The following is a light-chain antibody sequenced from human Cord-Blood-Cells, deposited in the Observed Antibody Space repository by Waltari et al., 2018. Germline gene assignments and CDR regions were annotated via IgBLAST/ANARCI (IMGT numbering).Light chain of an antibody. CDR2: DVS. J-gene: IGLJ3*02. V-gene: IGLV2-14*01. CDR3: SSYTSSSTWV. CDR1: SSDVGGYNY. Sequence: QSALTQPASVSGSPGQSITISCTGTSSDVGGYNYVSWYQQHPGKAPKLMLYDVSKRPSGVSNRSSGSKSGNTASLTISGLQAEDEADYYCSSYTSSSTWVFGGGTKLTVL.